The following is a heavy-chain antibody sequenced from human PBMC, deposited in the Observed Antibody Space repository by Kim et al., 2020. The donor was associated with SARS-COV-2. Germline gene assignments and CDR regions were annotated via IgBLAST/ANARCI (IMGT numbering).Heavy chain of an antibody. Sequence: PKSRVTIAVDTSKNQFSLKLSSVTAADTAVYYCARHALYYYGSVTFWFDPWGQGTLVTVSS. J-gene: IGHJ5*02. CDR3: ARHALYYYGSVTFWFDP. D-gene: IGHD3-10*01. V-gene: IGHV4-39*01.